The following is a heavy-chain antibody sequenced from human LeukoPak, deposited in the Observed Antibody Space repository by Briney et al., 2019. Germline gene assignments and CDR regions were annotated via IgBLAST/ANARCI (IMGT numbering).Heavy chain of an antibody. CDR1: GFTFSDYT. V-gene: IGHV3-64*02. CDR2: ITSNGAYT. J-gene: IGHJ6*03. Sequence: GGSLRLSCAASGFTFSDYTIHWVRQAPGKRLQSVSAITSNGAYTHYADSVKGRFTISRDNSRNAVFLQMGGLRIEDMAVYYCARVKMGATVSDYYYYYMDVWGTGTTVTVSS. CDR3: ARVKMGATVSDYYYYYMDV. D-gene: IGHD1-26*01.